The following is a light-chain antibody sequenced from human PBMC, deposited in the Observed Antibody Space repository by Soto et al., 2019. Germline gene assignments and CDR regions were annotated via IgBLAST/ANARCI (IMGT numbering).Light chain of an antibody. Sequence: QSVLTQPPSASGTPGQRVTISCSGSSSNIGSNYVYWYQQLPGTAPKLLIYRNNQRPSGVPDRFSGSKSGTSASLAISGLRSGDEADYYCAAWDDSLSVFYVFGTGTKLTVL. J-gene: IGLJ1*01. V-gene: IGLV1-47*01. CDR3: AAWDDSLSVFYV. CDR2: RNN. CDR1: SSNIGSNY.